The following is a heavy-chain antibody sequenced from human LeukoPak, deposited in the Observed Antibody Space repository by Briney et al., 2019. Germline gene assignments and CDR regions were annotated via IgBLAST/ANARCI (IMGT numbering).Heavy chain of an antibody. V-gene: IGHV2-5*02. Sequence: SGPTLVKPTQTLTLTCTFSGFSLSTSGVGVGWIRQPPGKALEWLALIYWDDDKRYSSSLKSRLTITKDTSKNQVVLTMTNMDPVDTATYYCAHTRSKYYYDSSGYYGDYYFDYWGQGTLVTVSS. D-gene: IGHD3-22*01. CDR2: IYWDDDK. CDR3: AHTRSKYYYDSSGYYGDYYFDY. J-gene: IGHJ4*02. CDR1: GFSLSTSGVG.